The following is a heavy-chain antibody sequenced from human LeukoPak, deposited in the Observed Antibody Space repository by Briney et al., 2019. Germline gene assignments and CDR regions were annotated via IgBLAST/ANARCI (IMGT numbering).Heavy chain of an antibody. CDR2: ISSSGSTI. CDR1: GLTFSSYE. CDR3: ARDFYYDSSGYCDY. Sequence: GGSLRLSCAASGLTFSSYEMNWVRQAPGKGLERVSYISSSGSTIYYADSVKGRFTISRDNARNSLYLQMNSLRSEDTAVYYCARDFYYDSSGYCDYWGQGTLVTVSS. V-gene: IGHV3-48*03. J-gene: IGHJ4*02. D-gene: IGHD3-22*01.